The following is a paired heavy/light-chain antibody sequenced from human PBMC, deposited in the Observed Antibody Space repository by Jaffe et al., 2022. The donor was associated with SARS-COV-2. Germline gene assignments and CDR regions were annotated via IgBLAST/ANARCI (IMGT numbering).Heavy chain of an antibody. Sequence: EVQVVESGGGVVQPGRALRLTCAASGFTFDSFAMHWVRQVPGKGLEWVSGINRRSDDIGYADSVKGRFTIFRDSAKNSLYLQMNGLRVEDTALYYCAKSNSGTYGAFDLWGQGTMVTVSS. D-gene: IGHD1-26*01. J-gene: IGHJ3*01. CDR2: INRRSDDI. CDR3: AKSNSGTYGAFDL. CDR1: GFTFDSFA. V-gene: IGHV3-9*01.
Light chain of an antibody. CDR1: QSVLFTPNNLNY. J-gene: IGKJ2*01. V-gene: IGKV4-1*01. Sequence: DIVMTQSPDSLAVSLGERATINCRSSQSVLFTPNNLNYLGWYQQKSGQPPKLLIYWASTRESGVPDRFSGSGSGTDFTLTISSLQAEDVAVYYCQQYYSNPQTFGQGTKLEIK. CDR3: QQYYSNPQT. CDR2: WAS.